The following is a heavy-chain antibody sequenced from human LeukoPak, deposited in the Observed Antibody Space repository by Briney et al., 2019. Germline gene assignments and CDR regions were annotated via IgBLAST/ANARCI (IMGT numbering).Heavy chain of an antibody. V-gene: IGHV3-53*01. J-gene: IGHJ4*02. CDR2: IYSGGST. Sequence: PGGSLRLSCAASGFTVSSNYMNWVRQAPGKGLEWVSVIYSGGSTYYADSVKGRFTISRDNSKNTLYLQMNSLRAEDTAVYYCARWVVGATNFDYWGQGTLVIVSS. D-gene: IGHD1-26*01. CDR1: GFTVSSNY. CDR3: ARWVVGATNFDY.